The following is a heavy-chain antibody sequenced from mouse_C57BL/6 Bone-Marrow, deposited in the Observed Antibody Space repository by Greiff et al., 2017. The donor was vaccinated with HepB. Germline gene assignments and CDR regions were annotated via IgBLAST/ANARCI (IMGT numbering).Heavy chain of an antibody. J-gene: IGHJ2*01. D-gene: IGHD1-1*01. CDR2: IRLKSDNYAT. CDR3: TGGTTVVEYYFDY. CDR1: GFTFSNYW. Sequence: EVKLMESGGGLVQPGGSMKLSCVASGFTFSNYWMNWVRQSPEKGLEWVAQIRLKSDNYATHYAESVKGRFTISRDDSKSSVYLQMNNLRAEDTGMYYCTGGTTVVEYYFDYWGQGTTLTVSS. V-gene: IGHV6-3*01.